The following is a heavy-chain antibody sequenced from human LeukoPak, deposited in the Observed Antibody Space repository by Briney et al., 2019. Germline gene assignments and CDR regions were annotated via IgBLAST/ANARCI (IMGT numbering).Heavy chain of an antibody. CDR3: ARDGGSSGNGAYYMDV. D-gene: IGHD2-15*01. V-gene: IGHV4-61*02. Sequence: SETLSLTCTVSGGSISSGSYYWSWVRQPAGKGLEWIGRIYTSGSTNYNPSLKSRVTTSVDTSKNQFSLKLSSVTAADTAVYYCARDGGSSGNGAYYMDVWGKGTTVTVSS. CDR1: GGSISSGSYY. J-gene: IGHJ6*03. CDR2: IYTSGST.